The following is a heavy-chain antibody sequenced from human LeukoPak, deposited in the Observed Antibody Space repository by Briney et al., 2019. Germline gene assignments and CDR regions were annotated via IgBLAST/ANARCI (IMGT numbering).Heavy chain of an antibody. D-gene: IGHD2-2*01. V-gene: IGHV4-39*07. CDR3: ARAPNLYCSSTSCYSGYFDY. Sequence: PSETLSLTCTVSGGSISSSSYYWGWIRQPPGKGLEWIGSIYYSGSTNYNPSLKSRVTISVDTSKNQFSLKLSSVTAADTAVYYCARAPNLYCSSTSCYSGYFDYWGQGTLVTVSS. J-gene: IGHJ4*02. CDR2: IYYSGST. CDR1: GGSISSSSYY.